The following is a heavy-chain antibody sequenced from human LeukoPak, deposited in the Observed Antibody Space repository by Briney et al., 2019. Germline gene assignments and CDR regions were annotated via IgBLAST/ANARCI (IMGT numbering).Heavy chain of an antibody. J-gene: IGHJ4*02. Sequence: GRSLRLSCAASGFTFSSYGMHWVRQAPGNGLEWVAVISYDGSNKYYADSVKGRFTISRDNSKNTLYLQMNSLRAEDTAVYYCASYCSSTSCYSPIDYWGQGTLVTVSS. V-gene: IGHV3-30*03. CDR2: ISYDGSNK. CDR1: GFTFSSYG. CDR3: ASYCSSTSCYSPIDY. D-gene: IGHD2-2*01.